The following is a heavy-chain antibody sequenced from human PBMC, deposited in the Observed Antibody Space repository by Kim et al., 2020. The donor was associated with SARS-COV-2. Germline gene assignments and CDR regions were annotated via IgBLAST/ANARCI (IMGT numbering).Heavy chain of an antibody. Sequence: SGDTTSYADPVEGRFTVSRDNSKNTLYLQMSSLRAEDTAIYYCANPRQPDYWGQGTLVTVSS. CDR2: SGDTT. J-gene: IGHJ4*02. D-gene: IGHD6-13*01. V-gene: IGHV3-23*01. CDR3: ANPRQPDY.